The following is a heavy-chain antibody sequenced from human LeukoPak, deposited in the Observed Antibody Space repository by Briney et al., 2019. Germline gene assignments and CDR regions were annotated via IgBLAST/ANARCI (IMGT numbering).Heavy chain of an antibody. CDR2: IHPNSGGT. CDR3: ARAPVGGPLRFFDY. CDR1: GYTLTDYY. D-gene: IGHD3-3*01. Sequence: ASVKVSCKASGYTLTDYYIHWVRQAPGQGLEWMGWIHPNSGGTNFAQKFQGRVTMTRDSSISTAYMEVSSLRSDDTAVYYCARAPVGGPLRFFDYWGQGTLVTVSS. J-gene: IGHJ4*02. V-gene: IGHV1-2*02.